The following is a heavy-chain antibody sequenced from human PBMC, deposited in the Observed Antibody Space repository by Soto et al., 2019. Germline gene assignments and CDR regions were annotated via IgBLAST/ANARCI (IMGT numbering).Heavy chain of an antibody. V-gene: IGHV4-31*03. Sequence: QVQLQESGPGLVKPSQTLSLTCTVSGGSISTGGYYWTWIRQHPGKGLEWIGYIYYSGSTYYNPSIKIRVTISVDTSKNQFSLKLSSVTAADTAVYYCARGLSVTLFDNWGQGTLVTVSS. J-gene: IGHJ4*02. CDR1: GGSISTGGYY. D-gene: IGHD4-17*01. CDR3: ARGLSVTLFDN. CDR2: IYYSGST.